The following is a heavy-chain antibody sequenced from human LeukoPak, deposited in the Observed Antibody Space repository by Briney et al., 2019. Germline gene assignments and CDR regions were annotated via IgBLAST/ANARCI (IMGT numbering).Heavy chain of an antibody. V-gene: IGHV7-4-1*02. Sequence: ASVKVSCKASGYTFTSYAMNWVRQAPGQGLEWMGWINTNTGNPTYAQGFTGRFVFSLDTSVSTAYLQISSLKAEDTAVYYCAGEWITFGGVSSDAFDIWGQGTMVTVSS. CDR2: INTNTGNP. CDR1: GYTFTSYA. J-gene: IGHJ3*02. CDR3: AGEWITFGGVSSDAFDI. D-gene: IGHD3-16*01.